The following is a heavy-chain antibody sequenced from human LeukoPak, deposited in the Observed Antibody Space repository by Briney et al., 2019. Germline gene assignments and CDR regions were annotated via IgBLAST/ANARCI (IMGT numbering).Heavy chain of an antibody. J-gene: IGHJ4*02. Sequence: PSQTLSLTCAVSGGSISSGGYSWGWIRQPPGKGLEGIGYIYQNGNTYYNPSLKSRVTISVDRSKNQFSLNLSSVTAADTAVYYCGRGGIAAAASGIDYWGQGTLVAVSS. V-gene: IGHV4-30-2*01. CDR3: GRGGIAAAASGIDY. CDR1: GGSISSGGYS. CDR2: IYQNGNT. D-gene: IGHD6-13*01.